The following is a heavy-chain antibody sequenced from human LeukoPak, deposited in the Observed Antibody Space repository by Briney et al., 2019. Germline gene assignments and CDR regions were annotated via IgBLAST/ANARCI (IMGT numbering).Heavy chain of an antibody. CDR1: GFTFDDYG. Sequence: PGGSLRLSCAASGFTFDDYGMSWVRQAPGKGLEWVSGINWNSGSTGYADSVKGRFTISRDNAKNSLYLQMNSLRAEDTALYYCASDKDGSGSYYMSGFDYWGQGTLVTVSS. D-gene: IGHD3-10*01. J-gene: IGHJ4*02. CDR2: INWNSGST. V-gene: IGHV3-20*04. CDR3: ASDKDGSGSYYMSGFDY.